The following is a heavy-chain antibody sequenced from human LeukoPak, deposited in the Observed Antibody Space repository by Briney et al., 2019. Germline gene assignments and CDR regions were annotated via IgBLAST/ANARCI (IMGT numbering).Heavy chain of an antibody. CDR2: IRCSDGST. V-gene: IGHV3-23*01. Sequence: GGSLRLSCAASGFPFSTYAMSWVRQAPGKGLEWVSSIRCSDGSTYYADSVKGRFAISRDNSKNTLYLQMNSLRAEDPAVYYCAKDVYGDYGGLDYWGQGTLVTVSS. CDR1: GFPFSTYA. J-gene: IGHJ4*02. CDR3: AKDVYGDYGGLDY. D-gene: IGHD4-17*01.